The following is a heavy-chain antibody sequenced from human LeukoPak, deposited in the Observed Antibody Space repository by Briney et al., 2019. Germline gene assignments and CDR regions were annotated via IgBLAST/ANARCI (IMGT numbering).Heavy chain of an antibody. CDR3: ARDVVWVGSGSYYPRRGAFDI. Sequence: GASVKVSCKASGYTFTGYYIHCVRQAPGQGLEWMGIINPSSGTTTYAQKFQGRVTMTRDTSTSTVYMELSSLRSEDTAVYYCARDVVWVGSGSYYPRRGAFDIWGQGTMVTVSS. V-gene: IGHV1-46*01. CDR2: INPSSGTT. CDR1: GYTFTGYY. D-gene: IGHD3-10*01. J-gene: IGHJ3*02.